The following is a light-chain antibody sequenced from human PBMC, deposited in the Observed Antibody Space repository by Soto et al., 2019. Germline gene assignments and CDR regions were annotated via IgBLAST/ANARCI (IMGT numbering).Light chain of an antibody. CDR3: QQLNSYRIT. J-gene: IGKJ5*01. CDR1: QGISS. Sequence: DIQLTQSPSFLSASVGDRVTITCRASQGISSLAWYQQKAGKAPKLLIYAASTLQSGVPSRFSGSGSGTEFTFTISSLQPEDVGTYYCQQLNSYRITFGQGTRLEIK. CDR2: AAS. V-gene: IGKV1-9*01.